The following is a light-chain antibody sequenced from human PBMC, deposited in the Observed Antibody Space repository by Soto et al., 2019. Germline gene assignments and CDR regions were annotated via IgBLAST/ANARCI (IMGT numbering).Light chain of an antibody. Sequence: DIQMTQSPSSLSASLGSRVTITSLASQSFSSYLNWYQHKPGKADKLVIYAASSLQSGVPSRFSGSGSGTDFTITISSMQPEDFATYYCQQLNSYPLTFGGGTKVDIK. CDR2: AAS. J-gene: IGKJ4*01. CDR3: QQLNSYPLT. V-gene: IGKV1-39*01. CDR1: QSFSSY.